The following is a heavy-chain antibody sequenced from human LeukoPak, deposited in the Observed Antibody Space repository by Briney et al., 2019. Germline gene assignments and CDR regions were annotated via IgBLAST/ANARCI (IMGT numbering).Heavy chain of an antibody. CDR2: IYYSGST. Sequence: SETLSLTCTVAGGSISSSSYYWGWIRQPPGKGLEWIGSIYYSGSTYYNPSLKSRVTISVDTSKNQFSLKLSSVTAADTAVYYCARSPWTIAARGWFDPWGQGTLVTVSS. V-gene: IGHV4-39*07. CDR1: GGSISSSSYY. D-gene: IGHD6-6*01. J-gene: IGHJ5*02. CDR3: ARSPWTIAARGWFDP.